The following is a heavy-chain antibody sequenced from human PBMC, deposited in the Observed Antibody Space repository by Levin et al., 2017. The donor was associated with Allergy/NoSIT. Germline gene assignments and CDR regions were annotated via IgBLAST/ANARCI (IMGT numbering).Heavy chain of an antibody. CDR3: ARGVGDYGDLNNWFDP. J-gene: IGHJ5*02. Sequence: PVASVKVSCKASGYSFTSYAMNWVRQAPGQRLEWVGWINRGNGDTRYSQNFQGRVTISRDTSATTVYMELRRLRSEDTAVYYCARGVGDYGDLNNWFDPWGQGTLVTVSS. CDR2: INRGNGDT. V-gene: IGHV1-3*04. D-gene: IGHD4-17*01. CDR1: GYSFTSYA.